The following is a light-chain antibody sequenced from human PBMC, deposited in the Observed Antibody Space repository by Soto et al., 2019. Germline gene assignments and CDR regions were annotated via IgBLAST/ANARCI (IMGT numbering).Light chain of an antibody. Sequence: QSALSQPASVSGSPGQSITISCTGTSSDIGSYNLVSWYRRHPGKAPQVMIYEGSKRPSGVSNRFSGSRSGNTASLTISGLQAEDEADYYCCAYGGYSTFVIFGGGTQLTVL. CDR3: CAYGGYSTFVI. V-gene: IGLV2-23*03. CDR1: SSDIGSYNL. J-gene: IGLJ7*01. CDR2: EGS.